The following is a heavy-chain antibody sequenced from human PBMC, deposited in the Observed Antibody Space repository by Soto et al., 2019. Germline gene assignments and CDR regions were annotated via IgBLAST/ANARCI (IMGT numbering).Heavy chain of an antibody. Sequence: QVQLVESGGGVVQPGRSLRLSCAASGFTFSSYAMHWVRQAPGKGLEWVAVISYDGSNKYYADSVKGRFTISRDNSKNTLYLQMNSLRAEDTAVYYCARGETYYYDSSGYSPFDYWGQGTLVTVSS. CDR3: ARGETYYYDSSGYSPFDY. V-gene: IGHV3-30-3*01. D-gene: IGHD3-22*01. CDR2: ISYDGSNK. CDR1: GFTFSSYA. J-gene: IGHJ4*02.